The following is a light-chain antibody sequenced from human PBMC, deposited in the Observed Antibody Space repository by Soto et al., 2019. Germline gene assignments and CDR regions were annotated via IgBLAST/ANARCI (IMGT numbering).Light chain of an antibody. V-gene: IGLV2-8*01. Sequence: QSVLTQPASVSGSPGQSITISCTGTSDDVGGYNYVSWYQQHPGKAPKLMIFEVTKRPSGVPDRFSGSKSGNTASLTVSGLQADDEADYYCSSYAGNNNYVFGTGTKVTVL. CDR3: SSYAGNNNYV. CDR1: SDDVGGYNY. J-gene: IGLJ1*01. CDR2: EVT.